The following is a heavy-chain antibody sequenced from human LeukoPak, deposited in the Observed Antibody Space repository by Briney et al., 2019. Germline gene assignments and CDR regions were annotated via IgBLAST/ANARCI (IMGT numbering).Heavy chain of an antibody. D-gene: IGHD6-13*01. Sequence: GGSLRLSCAASGFTFSSYGMNWVRQAPGKGLEWVSSISSSSSYIYYADSVKGRFTISRDNAKNSLYLQMNSLRAEDTAVYYCARGTDSSSWYGSYYYYYYMDVWGKGTTVTVSS. J-gene: IGHJ6*03. CDR3: ARGTDSSSWYGSYYYYYYMDV. V-gene: IGHV3-21*01. CDR2: ISSSSSYI. CDR1: GFTFSSYG.